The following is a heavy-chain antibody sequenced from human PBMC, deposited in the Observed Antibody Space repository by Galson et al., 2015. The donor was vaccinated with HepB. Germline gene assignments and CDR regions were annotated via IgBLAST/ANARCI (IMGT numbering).Heavy chain of an antibody. CDR1: GFTFSSYA. D-gene: IGHD3-10*01. V-gene: IGHV3-30*04. CDR2: ISYDGSNK. J-gene: IGHJ4*02. CDR3: TRDSPRVGDSGSFLAHFDY. Sequence: SLRLSCAASGFTFSSYAMHWVRQAPGKGLEWVAVISYDGSNKYHADSVKGRFTISRDNSKNTLYLQMNSLRAEDTAMYYCTRDSPRVGDSGSFLAHFDYWGQGTLVTVSS.